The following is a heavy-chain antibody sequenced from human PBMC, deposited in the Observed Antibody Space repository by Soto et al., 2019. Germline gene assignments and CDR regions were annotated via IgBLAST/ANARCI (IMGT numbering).Heavy chain of an antibody. CDR3: TSGAFHCSSTSCYWYFDL. Sequence: GGSLRLSCAASGFTFSNAWMSWVRQAPGKGLEWVGRIKSKTDGGTTDYAAPVKGRFTISRDDSKNTLYLQMNSLKTEDTAVYYCTSGAFHCSSTSCYWYFDLWGRGTLVTVSS. D-gene: IGHD2-2*01. V-gene: IGHV3-15*01. CDR1: GFTFSNAW. J-gene: IGHJ2*01. CDR2: IKSKTDGGTT.